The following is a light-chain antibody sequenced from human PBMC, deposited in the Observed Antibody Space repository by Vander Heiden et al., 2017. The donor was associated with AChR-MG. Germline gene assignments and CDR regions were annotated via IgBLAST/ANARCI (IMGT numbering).Light chain of an antibody. CDR3: YSRDTSGDPV. CDR2: GQN. V-gene: IGLV3-19*01. J-gene: IGLJ2*01. Sequence: SSELTQDPAVSVALGQTVTIPCQGDTPRSYYATWYQQMPGQAPVLAIYGQNTRPSGIPDRFSGSSAGKTASLIITGAQAGDEADYYCYSRDTSGDPVFGGGTKLTVL. CDR1: TPRSYY.